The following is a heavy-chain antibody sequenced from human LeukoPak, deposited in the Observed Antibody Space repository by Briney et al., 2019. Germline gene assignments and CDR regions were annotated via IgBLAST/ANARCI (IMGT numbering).Heavy chain of an antibody. V-gene: IGHV3-23*01. CDR3: AKSIIPRSDLLYFDY. J-gene: IGHJ4*02. D-gene: IGHD1-26*01. Sequence: GGSLRLSCAASGFTFSSYAMSWVRQAPGKGLEWVSAISGSGGSTYYADSVKGRFTISRDNSENTLYLQMNSLRAEDTAVYYCAKSIIPRSDLLYFDYWGQGTLVTVSS. CDR2: ISGSGGST. CDR1: GFTFSSYA.